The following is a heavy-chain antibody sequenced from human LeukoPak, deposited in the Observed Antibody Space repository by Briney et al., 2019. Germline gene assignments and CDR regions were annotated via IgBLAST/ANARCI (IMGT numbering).Heavy chain of an antibody. J-gene: IGHJ4*02. D-gene: IGHD3-22*01. CDR3: ARYTANKSGYSFDF. V-gene: IGHV4-38-2*01. Sequence: SETLSLTCSVSGYSISSGYYWSWIRQSPGKGLEWIATINHSGETYYNPSLKSRATISVDTSKNQFSLKLSSVTAAGTAVYYCARYTANKSGYSFDFWGQGTLVTVSS. CDR1: GYSISSGYY. CDR2: INHSGET.